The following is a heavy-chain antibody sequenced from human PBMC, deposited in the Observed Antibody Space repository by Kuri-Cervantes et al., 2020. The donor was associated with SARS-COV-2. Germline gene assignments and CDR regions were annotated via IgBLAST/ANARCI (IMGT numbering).Heavy chain of an antibody. CDR3: AGETGTFEY. J-gene: IGHJ4*02. D-gene: IGHD1-1*01. V-gene: IGHV3-23*01. Sequence: GESLKISCVASGFTFRSYWMHWVRQAPGKGLEWVSAISGSGGSTYYADSVKGRFTISRDNSKNTLYLQMNSLRAEDTAVYYCAGETGTFEYWGQGTLVTVSS. CDR1: GFTFRSYW. CDR2: ISGSGGST.